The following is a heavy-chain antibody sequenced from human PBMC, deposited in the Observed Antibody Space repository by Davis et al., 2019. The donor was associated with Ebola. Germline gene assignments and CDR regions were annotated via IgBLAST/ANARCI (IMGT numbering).Heavy chain of an antibody. CDR3: ARRDKSSSWSTWDYFDY. V-gene: IGHV4-59*04. CDR2: IYYSGST. D-gene: IGHD6-13*01. J-gene: IGHJ4*02. CDR1: GGSISSYY. Sequence: MPSETLSLTCTVSGGSISSYYWSWIRQPPGKGLEWIGYIYYSGSTYYNPSLKSRVTISVDTSKNQFSLKLSSVTAADTAVYYCARRDKSSSWSTWDYFDYWGQGTLVTVSS.